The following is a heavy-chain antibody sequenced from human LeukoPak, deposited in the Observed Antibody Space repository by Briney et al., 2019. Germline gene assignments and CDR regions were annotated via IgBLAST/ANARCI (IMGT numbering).Heavy chain of an antibody. J-gene: IGHJ5*02. V-gene: IGHV3-66*02. CDR1: GFTASSNY. CDR2: IYSGGST. D-gene: IGHD3-10*01. Sequence: PGGSLRLSCAASGFTASSNYMSWVRQAPGKGLEWVSVIYSGGSTYYADSVKGRFTISRDNSKNTLYLQMNSLRAGDTAVYYCARVKKQQYYANGDNWFDPWGQGTLVTVSS. CDR3: ARVKKQQYYANGDNWFDP.